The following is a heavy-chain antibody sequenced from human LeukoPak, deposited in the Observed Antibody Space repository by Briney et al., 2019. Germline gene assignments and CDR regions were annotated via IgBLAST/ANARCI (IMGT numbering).Heavy chain of an antibody. CDR3: AKRIPNYYGMDV. V-gene: IGHV3-23*01. CDR2: ISGRGGST. Sequence: PGGSLRLSCAASGFTFSSYAMSWVRQAPGKGLEWVSAISGRGGSTYYADSVKGRFTISRDNSKNTLFLQMNSLRAEDTAVYYCAKRIPNYYGMDVWGQGTTVTVSS. J-gene: IGHJ6*02. D-gene: IGHD2-15*01. CDR1: GFTFSSYA.